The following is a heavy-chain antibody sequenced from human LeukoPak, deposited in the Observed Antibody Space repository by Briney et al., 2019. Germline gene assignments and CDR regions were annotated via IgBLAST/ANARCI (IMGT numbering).Heavy chain of an antibody. D-gene: IGHD1-26*01. CDR3: ARHSGSYYITGDY. CDR1: GFTFSSYA. CDR2: ISYDGSNK. V-gene: IGHV3-30*14. J-gene: IGHJ4*02. Sequence: GGSLRLSCAASGFTFSSYAIHWVRQAPGKGLEWVAVISYDGSNKYYADSVKGRFTISRDNSKNTLYLQMSSLRADDTAVYYCARHSGSYYITGDYWGQGTLVTVSS.